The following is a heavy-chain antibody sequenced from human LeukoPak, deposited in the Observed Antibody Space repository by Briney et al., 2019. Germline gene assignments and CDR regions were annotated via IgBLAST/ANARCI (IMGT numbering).Heavy chain of an antibody. Sequence: PGGSLRLSCAASGFTSSTYDMHWVRQAPGKGLEWVAVISYDGSNKYYADSVKGRFTMSRDNSRNTLYLQMNSLRAEDTAVYYCAKPSIRGVIIYVFDYWGQGTLVTVSS. V-gene: IGHV3-30*18. J-gene: IGHJ4*02. CDR1: GFTSSTYD. CDR3: AKPSIRGVIIYVFDY. CDR2: ISYDGSNK. D-gene: IGHD3-10*01.